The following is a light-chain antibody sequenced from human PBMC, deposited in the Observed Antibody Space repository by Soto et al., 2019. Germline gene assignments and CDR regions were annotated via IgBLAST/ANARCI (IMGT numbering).Light chain of an antibody. CDR2: ENN. Sequence: QSVLTQPPSVSAAPGQKVTISCSGSSSNIGNNYVSWYQQLPGTAPKLLIYENNKRPSGIPDRFSGSKSGTSATLGITGLQTGDEADYYCGTWDSSLSGPNWVFGGGTKLTVL. CDR3: GTWDSSLSGPNWV. CDR1: SSNIGNNY. J-gene: IGLJ3*02. V-gene: IGLV1-51*02.